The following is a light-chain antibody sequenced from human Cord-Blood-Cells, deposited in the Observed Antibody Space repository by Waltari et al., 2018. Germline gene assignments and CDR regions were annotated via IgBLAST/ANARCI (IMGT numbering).Light chain of an antibody. V-gene: IGLV3-25*03. CDR3: QSADSSGTYV. CDR2: KDS. CDR1: ALPQQY. J-gene: IGLJ1*01. Sequence: SYELPQPPSVSVTPGQTARITCSGDALPQQYAYWYQQKPGQAPVLVIYKDSERPSGIPERFSGSSSGTTVMLTISGVQAEDEADYYCQSADSSGTYVFGTGTKVTVL.